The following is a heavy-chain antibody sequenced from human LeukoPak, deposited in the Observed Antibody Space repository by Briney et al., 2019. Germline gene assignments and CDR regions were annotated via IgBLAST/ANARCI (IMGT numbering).Heavy chain of an antibody. Sequence: PGGSLRLSCAASGFTFSSYNMNWVRQAPGKGLEWVSGISWNSGSIGYADSVKGRFTISRDNAKNSLYLQMNSLRAEDTALYYCAKSDSFGGTRLYDNCAFDIWGQGTMVTVSS. CDR1: GFTFSSYN. CDR3: AKSDSFGGTRLYDNCAFDI. J-gene: IGHJ3*02. V-gene: IGHV3-9*01. D-gene: IGHD1-1*01. CDR2: ISWNSGSI.